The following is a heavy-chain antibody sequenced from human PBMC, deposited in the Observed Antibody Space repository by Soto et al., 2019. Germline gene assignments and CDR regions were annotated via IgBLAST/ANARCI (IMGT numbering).Heavy chain of an antibody. CDR3: AREDRDRETGLGPAAIDGMDV. Sequence: QVQLVQSGAEVKKPGSSVKVSCKASGGTFSRYSITWVRQAPGHGLEWIGRIIPIFGIASYAQKFQGRATITADESTRTAYMKLTTLRSDDTAVYYCAREDRDRETGLGPAAIDGMDVWGQGTTVTVSS. CDR1: GGTFSRYS. CDR2: IIPIFGIA. D-gene: IGHD2-2*01. V-gene: IGHV1-69*08. J-gene: IGHJ6*02.